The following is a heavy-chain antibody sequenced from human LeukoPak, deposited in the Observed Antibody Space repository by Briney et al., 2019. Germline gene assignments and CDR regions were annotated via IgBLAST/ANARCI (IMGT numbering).Heavy chain of an antibody. Sequence: SETLSLTCTVSGYSISSGYYWGWIRQPAGKGLEWIGRIYTSGSTNYNPSLKSRVTMSIDTSKNQFSLKLSSVTAADTAVYYCARDLRGFYYDFWSGEFWFDPWGQGTLVTVSS. CDR3: ARDLRGFYYDFWSGEFWFDP. CDR1: GYSISSGYY. CDR2: IYTSGST. J-gene: IGHJ5*02. D-gene: IGHD3-3*01. V-gene: IGHV4-4*07.